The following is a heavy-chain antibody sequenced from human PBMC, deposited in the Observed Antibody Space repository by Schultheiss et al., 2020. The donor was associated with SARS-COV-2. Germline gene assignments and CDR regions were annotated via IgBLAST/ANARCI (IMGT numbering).Heavy chain of an antibody. D-gene: IGHD1-26*01. CDR1: GFTFSSYG. V-gene: IGHV3-48*01. CDR2: ISSSSSTI. J-gene: IGHJ3*02. Sequence: GGSLRLSCAASGFTFSSYGMNWVRQAPGKGLEWVSYISSSSSTIYYADSVKGRFTISRDNAKNSLYLQMNSLRAEDTAVYHCARSKSYSTSDAFDIWGQGTMVTVSS. CDR3: ARSKSYSTSDAFDI.